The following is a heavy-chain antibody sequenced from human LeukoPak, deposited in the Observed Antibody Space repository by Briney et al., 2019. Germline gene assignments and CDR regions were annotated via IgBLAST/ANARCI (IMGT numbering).Heavy chain of an antibody. D-gene: IGHD3-22*01. CDR1: GYSFTSYW. CDR2: IYPGDSDT. V-gene: IGHV5-51*01. CDR3: ARHRRYYDSSGYYIDY. Sequence: GESLKISCKGSGYSFTSYWIGWVRQMPGKGLEWMGIIYPGDSDTRHSPSFQGQVTISADKSISTAYLQWSSLKASDTAMYYCARHRRYYDSSGYYIDYWGQGTLVTVSS. J-gene: IGHJ4*02.